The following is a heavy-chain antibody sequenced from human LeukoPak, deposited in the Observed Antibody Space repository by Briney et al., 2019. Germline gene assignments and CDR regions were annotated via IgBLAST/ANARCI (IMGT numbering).Heavy chain of an antibody. CDR2: ISGSGGST. V-gene: IGHV3-23*01. J-gene: IGHJ4*02. Sequence: GGSLRLSCAASGFTFSSYAMSWVRQAPGKGLEWVSAISGSGGSTYYADSVKGRFTISRDNSKNTLYLQMNSLRAEDTAVYYCAKAGITMIVVLSYFDYWGQGTLVTVSS. CDR3: AKAGITMIVVLSYFDY. CDR1: GFTFSSYA. D-gene: IGHD3-22*01.